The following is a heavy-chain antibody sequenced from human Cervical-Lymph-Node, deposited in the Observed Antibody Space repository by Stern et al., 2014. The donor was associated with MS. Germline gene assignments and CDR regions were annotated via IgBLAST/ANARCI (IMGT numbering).Heavy chain of an antibody. CDR3: ARSDRLWGSFDY. D-gene: IGHD3-16*01. CDR2: TPYRGST. Sequence: QVQLLESGPGLAKPSQTLSLTCTVSGDSINSTGYYWSWIRQHPGQGLELIGYTPYRGSTYYHPSLTSRRTISVDTSKNQFSLKLTSVTAADTALYYCARSDRLWGSFDYWGQGSLVTGSS. CDR1: GDSINSTGYY. V-gene: IGHV4-31*03. J-gene: IGHJ4*02.